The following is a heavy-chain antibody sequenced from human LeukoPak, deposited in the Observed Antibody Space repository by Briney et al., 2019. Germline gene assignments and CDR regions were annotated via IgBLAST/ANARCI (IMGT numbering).Heavy chain of an antibody. CDR1: GFTFSSYA. J-gene: IGHJ4*02. D-gene: IGHD3-3*01. CDR2: ITSGGGST. Sequence: GGSLRLSCAASGFTFSSYAMSWVRQAPGKGLEWVSTITSGGGSTYYADSVKGRFTISRDNSKNTLYLQMNSLRAEDTAVYYCASSSLRFLEWLLDYWGQGTLVTVSS. CDR3: ASSSLRFLEWLLDY. V-gene: IGHV3-23*01.